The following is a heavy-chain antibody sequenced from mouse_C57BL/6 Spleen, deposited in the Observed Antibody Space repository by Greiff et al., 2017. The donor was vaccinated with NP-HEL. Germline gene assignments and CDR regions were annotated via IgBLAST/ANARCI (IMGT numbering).Heavy chain of an antibody. CDR2: ISYDGSN. CDR3: ARETDGVGYYYAMDY. CDR1: GYSITSGYY. D-gene: IGHD1-3*01. V-gene: IGHV3-6*01. Sequence: EVQRVESGPGLVKPSQSLSLTCSVTGYSITSGYYWNWIRQFPGNKLEWMGYISYDGSNNYNPSLKNRITITRDTSTNQFFLKLNSVTTEEPATYYSARETDGVGYYYAMDYWGQGTSVTVSS. J-gene: IGHJ4*01.